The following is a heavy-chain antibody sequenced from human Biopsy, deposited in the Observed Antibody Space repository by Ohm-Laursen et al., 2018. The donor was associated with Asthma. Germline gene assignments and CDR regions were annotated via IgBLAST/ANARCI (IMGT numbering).Heavy chain of an antibody. CDR3: ARGYSTSWYFGY. J-gene: IGHJ4*02. V-gene: IGHV3-11*01. D-gene: IGHD6-13*01. CDR2: ISSRGSNI. CDR1: GCTFRDYY. Sequence: GSLRLSCTESGCTFRDYYMNWMRQDPGKGLEWVEYISSRGSNIFNADSVKGRFTISRDNAKKSLFLEMNSLTVEDTAVYFCARGYSTSWYFGYWGQGTLVTVSS.